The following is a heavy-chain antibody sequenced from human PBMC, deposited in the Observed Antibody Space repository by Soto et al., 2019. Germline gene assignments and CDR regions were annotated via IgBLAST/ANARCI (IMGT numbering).Heavy chain of an antibody. CDR3: ARDDYDILTGRIGWFDP. CDR1: GYTFTSYG. Sequence: ASVKVSCKASGYTFTSYGISWVRQAPGQGLEWMGWISAYNGNTNYAQKLQGRVTMTTDTSTGTAYMERRSLRSDDTAVYYCARDDYDILTGRIGWFDPWGQGTLVTVSS. V-gene: IGHV1-18*01. CDR2: ISAYNGNT. D-gene: IGHD3-9*01. J-gene: IGHJ5*02.